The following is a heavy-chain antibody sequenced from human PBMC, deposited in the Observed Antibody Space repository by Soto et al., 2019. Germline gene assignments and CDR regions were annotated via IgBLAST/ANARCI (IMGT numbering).Heavy chain of an antibody. D-gene: IGHD2-15*01. CDR3: AREAARVVLNWFDP. V-gene: IGHV4-30-4*01. CDR2: IYYSGST. CDR1: GGSISSGDYY. J-gene: IGHJ5*02. Sequence: ASETLSLTCTVSGGSISSGDYYWSWIRQPPGKGLEWIGYIYYSGSTYYNPSLKSRVTISVDTSKNQFSLKLSSVTAADTAVYYCAREAARVVLNWFDPWGQGTLVTVSS.